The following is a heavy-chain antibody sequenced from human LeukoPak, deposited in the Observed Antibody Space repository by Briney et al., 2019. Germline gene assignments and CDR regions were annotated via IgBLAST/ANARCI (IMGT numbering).Heavy chain of an antibody. V-gene: IGHV4-39*07. CDR1: GGSISSSSFY. Sequence: SETLSLTCTVSGGSISSSSFYWGWIRQPPGKGLEWIGSIYYSGSTYYNPSLKSRVTISVDTSKNQFSLKLSSVTAADTAVNYCASNPEWEWEGFDYWGQGTLVTVSS. CDR2: IYYSGST. CDR3: ASNPEWEWEGFDY. D-gene: IGHD1-26*01. J-gene: IGHJ4*02.